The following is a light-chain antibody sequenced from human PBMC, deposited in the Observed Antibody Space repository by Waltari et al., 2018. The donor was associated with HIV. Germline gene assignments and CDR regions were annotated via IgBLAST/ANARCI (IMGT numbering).Light chain of an antibody. J-gene: IGLJ2*01. CDR3: QSYDSTLRAVI. CDR1: TSNVGAGHD. CDR2: GVH. Sequence: QSVLTQPPSVSGAPGQRVTISCTGSTSNVGAGHDVHWYQHLLGTAPKLLINGVHSPPSGVPDRFSGSKSGTSASLAITGLQAEDEADYYCQSYDSTLRAVIFGGGTKLTVL. V-gene: IGLV1-40*01.